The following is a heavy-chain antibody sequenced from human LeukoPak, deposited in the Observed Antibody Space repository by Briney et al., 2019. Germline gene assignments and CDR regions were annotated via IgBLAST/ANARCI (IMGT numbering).Heavy chain of an antibody. CDR1: EFTFGDYA. V-gene: IGHV3-49*04. CDR3: TRDRWGGDYISRGMDV. J-gene: IGHJ6*04. Sequence: GGSLRLSCTASEFTFGDYAISWVRQAPGQGLEWLGFIRSKDNDGTTDYAASVKGRFIISRDDSKSVAYLQMNDLKTEDTAVYYCTRDRWGGDYISRGMDVWGKGTTVTMSS. D-gene: IGHD4-17*01. CDR2: IRSKDNDGTT.